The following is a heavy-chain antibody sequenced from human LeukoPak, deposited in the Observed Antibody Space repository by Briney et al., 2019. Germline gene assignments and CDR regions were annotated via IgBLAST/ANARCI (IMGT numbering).Heavy chain of an antibody. J-gene: IGHJ4*02. D-gene: IGHD3-22*01. CDR1: GFTFSTYP. V-gene: IGHV3-23*01. CDR2: ISGGGVNT. CDR3: AKSVGYHSDRSGYYWLGTFDS. Sequence: GGSLRLSCVASGFTFSTYPMSWVRQAAGKGLEWVSAISGGGVNTYYADSVKGRFTISRDESKNTLYLQINSLRAEGTAVYYCAKSVGYHSDRSGYYWLGTFDSWGQGTLVTVSS.